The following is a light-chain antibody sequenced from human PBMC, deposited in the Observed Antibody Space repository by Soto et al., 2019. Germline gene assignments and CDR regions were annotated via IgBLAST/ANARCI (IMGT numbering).Light chain of an antibody. J-gene: IGKJ1*01. CDR3: QQCGSSPS. CDR2: DTS. Sequence: EIVLTQSPGTLSLSPGERATLSCRASQSVSSSYLAWYQQKPGQAPGLLIYDTSSRATGIPDRFSGSGSGTDFTLAISRLESDDSAVYYCQQCGSSPSFGQETKVELK. CDR1: QSVSSSY. V-gene: IGKV3-20*01.